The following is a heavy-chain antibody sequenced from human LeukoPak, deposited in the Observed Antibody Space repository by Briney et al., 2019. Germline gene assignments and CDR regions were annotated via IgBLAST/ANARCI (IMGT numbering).Heavy chain of an antibody. V-gene: IGHV1-69*13. D-gene: IGHD5-24*01. J-gene: IGHJ4*02. CDR1: GGTFSSYA. CDR3: ATGRGIRDGYNFDY. Sequence: HRASVKVSCKASGGTFSSYAISWVRQAPGQGLEWMGGIIPIFGTANYAQKFQGRVTITADESTSTAYMELSSLRSEDTAVYYCATGRGIRDGYNFDYWGQGTLVTVSS. CDR2: IIPIFGTA.